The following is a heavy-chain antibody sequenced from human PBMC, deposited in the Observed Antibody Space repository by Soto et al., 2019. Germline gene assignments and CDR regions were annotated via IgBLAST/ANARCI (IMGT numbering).Heavy chain of an antibody. Sequence: EVQLVESGGGLIHPGGSLRRSCAASGFNVNSDYMNWVRQTPGKGLEWVASIYSGETTYYADSVRGRFTISSDKSKNTLYFQLSSLRIEDTAVYYCTRDGRGLGRLSLFEYWGQGVLVTVSS. J-gene: IGHJ4*02. D-gene: IGHD2-21*02. V-gene: IGHV3-53*01. CDR3: TRDGRGLGRLSLFEY. CDR2: IYSGETT. CDR1: GFNVNSDY.